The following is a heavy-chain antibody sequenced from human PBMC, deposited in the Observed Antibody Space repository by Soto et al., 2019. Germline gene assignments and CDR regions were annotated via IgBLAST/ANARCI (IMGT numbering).Heavy chain of an antibody. CDR1: GGSISSYY. V-gene: IGHV4-59*01. CDR3: ARSVSITIFGVVRELDV. CDR2: IYYSGST. Sequence: SETLSLTCTVSGGSISSYYWSWIRQPPGKRLEWIGYIYYSGSTNYNPSLKSRVTISVDTSKNQFSLKLSSVTAADTAVYYCARSVSITIFGVVRELDVWGKGTTVTVSS. J-gene: IGHJ6*04. D-gene: IGHD3-3*01.